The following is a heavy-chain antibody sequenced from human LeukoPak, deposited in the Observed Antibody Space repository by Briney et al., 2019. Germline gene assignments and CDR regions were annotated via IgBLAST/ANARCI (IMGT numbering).Heavy chain of an antibody. CDR2: IRNDGSNK. CDR3: AKDAPGATLGL. J-gene: IGHJ4*02. Sequence: PAGSLTLSCAASGFTFSSYGMHWVRQAPGKGLEWVAFIRNDGSNKYYTDSVKGRFTISRDNSKNTLYLQMNSLRAEDTAVYYCAKDAPGATLGLWGQGTLVTVS. D-gene: IGHD1-26*01. V-gene: IGHV3-30*02. CDR1: GFTFSSYG.